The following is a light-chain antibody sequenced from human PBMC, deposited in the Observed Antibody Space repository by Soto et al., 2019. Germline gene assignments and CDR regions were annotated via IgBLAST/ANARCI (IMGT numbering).Light chain of an antibody. Sequence: IVLTQSPGTLSLSPGERATLSCRASQSVSSSYLAWYQQKPGQAPRLLISGASSRATGIPDRFSGSGSGTDFTLTISRLAPEDFAVYYCQQYGRSPLTFGGGTKVEIK. J-gene: IGKJ4*01. CDR1: QSVSSSY. V-gene: IGKV3-20*01. CDR2: GAS. CDR3: QQYGRSPLT.